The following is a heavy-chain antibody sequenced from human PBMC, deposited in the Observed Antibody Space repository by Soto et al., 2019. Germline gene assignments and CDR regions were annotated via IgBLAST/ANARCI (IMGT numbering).Heavy chain of an antibody. Sequence: QVQLQESGPGLVKPSQTLSLTCTVSGGSISSGDYYWSWIRQPPGKGLEWIGYIYYSGSTYYNPSLKSRVTISADTSKNQFSLKLSSVTAADTAVYYCARDRGRITILDYYGMDVWCRGTTITVSS. CDR3: ARDRGRITILDYYGMDV. CDR2: IYYSGST. D-gene: IGHD3-3*01. J-gene: IGHJ6*02. V-gene: IGHV4-30-4*01. CDR1: GGSISSGDYY.